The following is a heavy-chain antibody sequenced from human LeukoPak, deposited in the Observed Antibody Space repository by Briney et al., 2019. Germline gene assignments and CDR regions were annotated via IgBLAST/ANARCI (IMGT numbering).Heavy chain of an antibody. V-gene: IGHV1-46*01. CDR3: ARDKKQAYYMDV. CDR1: GYTFTSYY. Sequence: GASVMVSCKASGYTFTSYYMHWVRQAPGQGLEWMGIINPSGGSTSYAQKFQGRVTMTRDTSTSTAYMELRSLRSDDTAVYYCARDKKQAYYMDVWGKGTTVTVSS. CDR2: INPSGGST. D-gene: IGHD6-13*01. J-gene: IGHJ6*03.